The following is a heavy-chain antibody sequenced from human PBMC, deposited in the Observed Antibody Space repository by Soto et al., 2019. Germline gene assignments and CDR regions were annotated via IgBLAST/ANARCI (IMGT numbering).Heavy chain of an antibody. CDR1: GYTFTNYW. CDR2: IYPGDSDT. CDR3: AASIFYYGMDV. V-gene: IGHV5-51*01. Sequence: PGESLKISCKGSGYTFTNYWIGWVRQMPGKGLEWMGIIYPGDSDTKYNPSLQGQVTISADKSIPTTYLQWSSLKASDTAIYYCAASIFYYGMDVWGQGTTVTVSS. J-gene: IGHJ6*02.